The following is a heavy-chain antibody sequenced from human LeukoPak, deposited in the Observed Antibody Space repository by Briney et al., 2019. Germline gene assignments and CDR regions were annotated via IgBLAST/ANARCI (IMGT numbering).Heavy chain of an antibody. D-gene: IGHD6-13*01. CDR3: ARQGAAGKYYYYYMDV. J-gene: IGHJ6*03. CDR2: IYPDDSNT. CDR1: GYTFTSYW. Sequence: GESLKISCKGSGYTFTSYWIGWVRQMPGQGLEWLGIIYPDDSNTIYGPSFQGQVTISADKSINTAYLEWSSLKASDTAIYYCARQGAAGKYYYYYMDVWGKGTTVTVSS. V-gene: IGHV5-51*01.